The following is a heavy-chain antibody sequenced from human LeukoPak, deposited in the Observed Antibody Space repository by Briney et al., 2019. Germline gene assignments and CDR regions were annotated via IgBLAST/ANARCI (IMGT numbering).Heavy chain of an antibody. CDR2: IYYTGST. CDR1: GASISGSGYY. J-gene: IGHJ6*03. Sequence: SETLSLTCAVSGASISGSGYYLGWIRQPPGKGLEWIGNIYYTGSTYHNASLQSRVTISIDTSKNQFSLKLSSMTAADTAVYYCARLRGYDYYMDVWGKGTTVTVSS. V-gene: IGHV4-39*07. CDR3: ARLRGYDYYMDV. D-gene: IGHD3-16*01.